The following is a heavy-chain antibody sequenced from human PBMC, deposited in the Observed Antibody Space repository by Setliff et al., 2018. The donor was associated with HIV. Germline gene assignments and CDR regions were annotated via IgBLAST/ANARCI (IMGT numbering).Heavy chain of an antibody. J-gene: IGHJ4*02. Sequence: ASVKVSCKASSYTFTSYGINWVRQAPGQGLEWMGWINVYNGNTNYEQKLQGRFTMSRDDSKNTLYLQMNSLNTEDTAIYYCTKVSSFCVGDCSAPDKYYFDSWGQGTLVTVSS. CDR3: TKVSSFCVGDCSAPDKYYFDS. CDR1: SYTFTSYG. V-gene: IGHV1-18*01. CDR2: INVYNGNT. D-gene: IGHD2-21*02.